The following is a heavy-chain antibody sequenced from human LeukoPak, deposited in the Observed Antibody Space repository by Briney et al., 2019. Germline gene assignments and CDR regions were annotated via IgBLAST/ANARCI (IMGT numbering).Heavy chain of an antibody. Sequence: SQTLSLTCTVSGGSISSGNYYWSWIRQPPGKGLEWIGYIYYSGSTFYNPSLKSRVTISVDTSKNQFSLKLTSVTAADTAVYYCASRDSSGYPDYWGQGTLVTVSS. J-gene: IGHJ4*02. V-gene: IGHV4-30-4*01. D-gene: IGHD3-22*01. CDR1: GGSISSGNYY. CDR2: IYYSGST. CDR3: ASRDSSGYPDY.